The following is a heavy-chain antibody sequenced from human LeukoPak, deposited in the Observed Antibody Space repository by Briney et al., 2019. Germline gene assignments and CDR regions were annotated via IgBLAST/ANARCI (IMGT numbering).Heavy chain of an antibody. CDR3: AREGPTVSSTVTIGFDY. CDR1: GYTFTTYA. V-gene: IGHV7-4-1*02. Sequence: ASVKVSCKASGYTFTTYAMNWVRQAPGQGLEWMGWITTNTGNPTYAQDFTGRFVFSLDTSVSTAYLQISSLKAEDTAVYYCAREGPTVSSTVTIGFDYWGQGTLVTVSS. CDR2: ITTNTGNP. D-gene: IGHD4-17*01. J-gene: IGHJ4*02.